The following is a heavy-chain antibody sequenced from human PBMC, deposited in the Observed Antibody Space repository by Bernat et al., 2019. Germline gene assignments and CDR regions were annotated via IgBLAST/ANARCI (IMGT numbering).Heavy chain of an antibody. CDR2: IRYDGSNK. V-gene: IGHV3-30*02. Sequence: VQLLESGGGLVQPGGSLRLSCAASGFTFSSYGMHWVRQAPGKGLEWVAFIRYDGSNKYYADSVKGRFTISRDNSKDTLYLQMNSLRAEDTAVYYCAKELRAADAFDIWGQGTMVTVSS. CDR1: GFTFSSYG. CDR3: AKELRAADAFDI. J-gene: IGHJ3*02. D-gene: IGHD3-16*01.